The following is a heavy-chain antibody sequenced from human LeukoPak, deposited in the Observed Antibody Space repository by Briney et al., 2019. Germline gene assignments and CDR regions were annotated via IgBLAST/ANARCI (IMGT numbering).Heavy chain of an antibody. J-gene: IGHJ4*02. CDR1: GFSFSSSG. D-gene: IGHD3-3*01. Sequence: GRSLRLSCGASGFSFSSSGMHWVRQAPGKGLEWVAVISYDGSNKYYADSVKGRFTISRDNAKNTLHLQMNSLRAEDTAVYYCARGGYYGSGRYYFDSWGQGTLVTVSS. CDR3: ARGGYYGSGRYYFDS. CDR2: ISYDGSNK. V-gene: IGHV3-30*03.